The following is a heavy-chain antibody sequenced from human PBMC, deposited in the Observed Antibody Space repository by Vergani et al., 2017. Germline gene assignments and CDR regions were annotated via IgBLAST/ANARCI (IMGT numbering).Heavy chain of an antibody. CDR3: SRGHGYSFGYSDY. J-gene: IGHJ4*02. CDR2: IRNKAYGGTT. V-gene: IGHV3-49*04. D-gene: IGHD5-18*01. Sequence: EVQLVESGGGLVPPGRSLRLSCAASGFSFGDYAMTWVRQAPGKGLEWVAFIRNKAYGGTTEYAASVKGRFTISRDDSKRLAYLQLSGLKTEDTAVYFCSRGHGYSFGYSDYWGQGTLVTVSS. CDR1: GFSFGDYA.